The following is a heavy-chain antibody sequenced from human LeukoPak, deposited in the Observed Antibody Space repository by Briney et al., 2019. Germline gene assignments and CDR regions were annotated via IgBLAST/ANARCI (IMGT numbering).Heavy chain of an antibody. Sequence: SVKVSCKASGGTFSSYAISWVRQAPGQGPEWMGGIIPIFGTANYAQKFQGRVTITADESTSTVYMELSSLRSEDTAVYYCASLYSSSSQRDYYGMDVWGQGTTVTVSS. CDR3: ASLYSSSSQRDYYGMDV. CDR2: IIPIFGTA. J-gene: IGHJ6*02. V-gene: IGHV1-69*01. CDR1: GGTFSSYA. D-gene: IGHD6-13*01.